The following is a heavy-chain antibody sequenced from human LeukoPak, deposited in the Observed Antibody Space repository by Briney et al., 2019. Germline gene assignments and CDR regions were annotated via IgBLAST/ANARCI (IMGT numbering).Heavy chain of an antibody. CDR1: GFTFSSYD. CDR2: IGTAGDT. J-gene: IGHJ4*02. CDR3: ARGLGDSSGYPLDY. V-gene: IGHV3-13*01. Sequence: GGSLRLSCAASGFTFSSYDMHWVRQATGKGLEWVSAIGTAGDTYYPGSVKGRFTISRENAKNSLYLQMNRLRAGDTAVYYWARGLGDSSGYPLDYWGQGTLVTVSS. D-gene: IGHD3-22*01.